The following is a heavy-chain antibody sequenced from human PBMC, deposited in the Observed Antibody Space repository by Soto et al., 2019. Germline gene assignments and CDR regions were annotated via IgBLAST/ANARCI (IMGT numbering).Heavy chain of an antibody. CDR1: GGSISSYY. J-gene: IGHJ6*03. V-gene: IGHV4-59*05. D-gene: IGHD6-13*01. Sequence: SETLSLTCTVSGGSISSYYWSWIRQPPGKGLEWIGSIYYSGSTYYNPSLKSRVTISVDTSKNQFSLKLSSVTAADTAVYYCARSGEYSSSWYAYYYYMDVWGKGTTVTVSS. CDR3: ARSGEYSSSWYAYYYYMDV. CDR2: IYYSGST.